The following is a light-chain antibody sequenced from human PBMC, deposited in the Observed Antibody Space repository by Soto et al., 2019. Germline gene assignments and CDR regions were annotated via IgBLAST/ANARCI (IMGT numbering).Light chain of an antibody. CDR3: QQRYSTPWT. V-gene: IGKV1-39*01. CDR1: QSISSY. CDR2: AAS. Sequence: DIQMPQSPSSLSASVGDRVTITCRASQSISSYLNWYQQKPGKAPKLLIYAASSLQSGVPSRFSGSGSATDFTLTISSLQPEDFATYYCQQRYSTPWTFGKGTKVDIK. J-gene: IGKJ1*01.